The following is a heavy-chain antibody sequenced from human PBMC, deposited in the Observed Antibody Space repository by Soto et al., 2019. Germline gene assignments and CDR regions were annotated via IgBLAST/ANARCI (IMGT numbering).Heavy chain of an antibody. CDR1: GGTFSSYA. J-gene: IGHJ4*02. Sequence: GASVKVSCKASGGTFSSYAISWVRQAPGQGLEWMGGIIPIFGTANYAQKFQGRVTITADESTSTAYMELSSLRSEDTAVYYCAKDPTITMVRGVIIPSAFDYWGQGTLVTVSS. CDR3: AKDPTITMVRGVIIPSAFDY. D-gene: IGHD3-10*01. V-gene: IGHV1-69*13. CDR2: IIPIFGTA.